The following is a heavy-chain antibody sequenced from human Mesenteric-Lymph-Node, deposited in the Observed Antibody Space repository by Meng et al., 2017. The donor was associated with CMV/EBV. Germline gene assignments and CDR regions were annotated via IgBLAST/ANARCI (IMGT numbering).Heavy chain of an antibody. J-gene: IGHJ6*02. CDR1: GFTVSRSY. CDR3: ARGGRGYFDCLLTDSYYYYYGMDV. D-gene: IGHD3-9*01. V-gene: IGHV3-66*02. Sequence: GGSLRLSCAVSGFTVSRSYMTWVRQAPGKGLEWVSAISGSGGSTYYADSVKGRFTISRDNSKNTLYLQMNSLRAEDTAVYYCARGGRGYFDCLLTDSYYYYYGMDVWGQGTTVTVSS. CDR2: ISGSGGST.